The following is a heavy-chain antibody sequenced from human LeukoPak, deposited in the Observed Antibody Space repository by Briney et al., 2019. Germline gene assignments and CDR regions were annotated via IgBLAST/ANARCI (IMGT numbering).Heavy chain of an antibody. J-gene: IGHJ3*01. V-gene: IGHV4-39*01. CDR1: GGSISSTRYY. Sequence: SETLSLTCAVSGGSISSTRYYWAWIRQPPGKGLEWIGPIYYSGSTYHNPSLKSRVTMSVDTSRNQFSLKLSSVDAADTAVYYCAKAGVRYFDSSGLYAFDFWGQGTTVTVSS. CDR2: IYYSGST. CDR3: AKAGVRYFDSSGLYAFDF. D-gene: IGHD3-22*01.